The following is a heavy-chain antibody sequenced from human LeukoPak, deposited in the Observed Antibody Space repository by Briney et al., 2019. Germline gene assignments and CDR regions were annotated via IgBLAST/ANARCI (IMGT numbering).Heavy chain of an antibody. CDR2: IIPILGIA. D-gene: IGHD2-2*01. CDR3: ARTPGFRSTSFFDY. Sequence: ASVKVSCKASGGTFSSYAISWVRQAPGQGLEWMGRIIPILGIANYAQKFRGRVTITADKSTSTAYMELSSLRSEDTAVYYCARTPGFRSTSFFDYWGQGTLVTVSS. CDR1: GGTFSSYA. V-gene: IGHV1-69*04. J-gene: IGHJ4*02.